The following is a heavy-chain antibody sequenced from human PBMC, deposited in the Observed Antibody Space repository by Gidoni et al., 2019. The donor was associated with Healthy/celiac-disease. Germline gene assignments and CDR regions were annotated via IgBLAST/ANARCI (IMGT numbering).Heavy chain of an antibody. CDR2: IHSSGST. J-gene: IGHJ5*02. CDR3: ARQEDGIYGDKPWFDH. V-gene: IGHV4-39*01. D-gene: IGHD4-17*01. Sequence: QLQLQESCPGLVKPSEPLSLTCTVSGGSIRLSTYYWGWIRQPPGKGLEWLGSIHSSGSTYYNPSLKSRVTISVDTSKNQFSLKLSSVTAADTAVYYCARQEDGIYGDKPWFDHWGQGTLVTVSS. CDR1: GGSIRLSTYY.